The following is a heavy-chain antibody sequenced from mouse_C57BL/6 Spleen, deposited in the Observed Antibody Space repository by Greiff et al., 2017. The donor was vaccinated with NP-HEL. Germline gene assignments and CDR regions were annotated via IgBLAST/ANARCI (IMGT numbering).Heavy chain of an antibody. Sequence: EVQGVESGGGLVKPGGSLKLSCAASGFTFSDYGMHWVRQAPEKGLEWVAYISSGSSTIYYADTVKGRFTISRDNAKNTVFLQMTSLRSEDTARYYCARGWVLRNYAMDYWGQGTSVTVSS. CDR2: ISSGSSTI. V-gene: IGHV5-17*01. CDR1: GFTFSDYG. J-gene: IGHJ4*01. CDR3: ARGWVLRNYAMDY. D-gene: IGHD2-3*01.